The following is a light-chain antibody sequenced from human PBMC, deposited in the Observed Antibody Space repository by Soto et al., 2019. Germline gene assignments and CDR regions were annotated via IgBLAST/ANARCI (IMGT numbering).Light chain of an antibody. Sequence: QSVLTQPPLVSGAPGQRVTISCTGSSSNIGAGYDVHWYHQLPGTAPKLLIFGNTNRPSGVPDRFSGSKSGTSASLAITGLQAEDEADYYCHSYDSTLSASIFGGGTQLTVL. V-gene: IGLV1-40*01. J-gene: IGLJ7*01. CDR2: GNT. CDR3: HSYDSTLSASI. CDR1: SSNIGAGYD.